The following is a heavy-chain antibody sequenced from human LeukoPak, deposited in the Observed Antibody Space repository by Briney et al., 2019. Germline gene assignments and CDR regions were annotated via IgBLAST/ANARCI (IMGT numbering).Heavy chain of an antibody. CDR2: MNPNSGNT. V-gene: IGHV1-8*01. D-gene: IGHD1-26*01. Sequence: GASVKVSCKASGYTFTSYDINWVRQATGQGLEWMGWMNPNSGNTGYAQKFQGRVTMTRDTSISTAYMELSRLRSDDTAVYYCARGARRGSYGSVDYWGQGTLVTVSS. CDR3: ARGARRGSYGSVDY. CDR1: GYTFTSYD. J-gene: IGHJ4*02.